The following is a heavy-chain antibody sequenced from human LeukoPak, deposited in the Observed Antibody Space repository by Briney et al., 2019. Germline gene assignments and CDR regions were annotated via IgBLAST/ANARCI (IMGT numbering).Heavy chain of an antibody. Sequence: SETLSLTCTVSGGSISSYYWSWIRQPPGKGLEWIGYIYATGSTNYNPSLKSRVTISVDTSKNQFSLNLRSVTAADTAVYYCARYCSGGSCYINRDAFDIWGQGTMVTVSS. CDR2: IYATGST. V-gene: IGHV4-4*09. CDR1: GGSISSYY. D-gene: IGHD2-15*01. J-gene: IGHJ3*02. CDR3: ARYCSGGSCYINRDAFDI.